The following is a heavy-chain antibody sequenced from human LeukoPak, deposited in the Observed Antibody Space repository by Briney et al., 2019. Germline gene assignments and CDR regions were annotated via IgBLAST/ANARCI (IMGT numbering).Heavy chain of an antibody. CDR1: GFTFSRYW. Sequence: GGSLRLSCAASGFTFSRYWMHWVRHAPGKGLVWVSRINSDGSSTYYADSVKGRFTISRDNSKNTLYLQMNSLRAEDTAVYYCAKYRELPSLSYYFDYWGQGTLVTVSS. CDR2: INSDGSST. CDR3: AKYRELPSLSYYFDY. V-gene: IGHV3-74*01. J-gene: IGHJ4*02. D-gene: IGHD3-10*01.